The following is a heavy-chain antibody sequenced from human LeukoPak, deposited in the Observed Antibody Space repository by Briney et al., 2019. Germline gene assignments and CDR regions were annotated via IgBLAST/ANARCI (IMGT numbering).Heavy chain of an antibody. CDR1: GVSFSGYY. Sequence: SETLSLTCTVYGVSFSGYYWSWIRQPPGKGLEWIGEINHNGNTNYNPSLKSRVTISVVTSKNQFSLKLRSVTAADTAAYYCASTTVSRGFFFDYWGRGTLVTVSS. CDR3: ASTTVSRGFFFDY. CDR2: INHNGNT. J-gene: IGHJ4*02. D-gene: IGHD4-17*01. V-gene: IGHV4-34*01.